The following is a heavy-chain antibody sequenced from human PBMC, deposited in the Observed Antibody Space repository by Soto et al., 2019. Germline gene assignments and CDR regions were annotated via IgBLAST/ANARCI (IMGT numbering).Heavy chain of an antibody. Sequence: QVQLQQSGAGLLKPSETLSLTCDVYGGSFSGYIWTWIRQTPGKGLQWIGQINHSGSANYNPSLMSRVTISVHTSKSQFSLELSSVTAADTAVYYCARGLISGSHYSGGWYYFDSWGQGTQVTVSS. CDR2: INHSGSA. D-gene: IGHD1-26*01. V-gene: IGHV4-34*01. J-gene: IGHJ4*02. CDR3: ARGLISGSHYSGGWYYFDS. CDR1: GGSFSGYI.